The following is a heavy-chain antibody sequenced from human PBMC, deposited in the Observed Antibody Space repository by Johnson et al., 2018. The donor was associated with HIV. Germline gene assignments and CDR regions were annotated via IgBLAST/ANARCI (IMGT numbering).Heavy chain of an antibody. D-gene: IGHD6-19*01. V-gene: IGHV3-30*03. Sequence: QVQLVESGGGVVQPGRSLRLSCAASGFTFSSYGMHWVRQAPGKGLEWVAVISYDGSNKYYVDSVKVRFTISRDNAENSLYLQMNSLRAEDTAVYYCARGQLQWPASVNDGFDIWGQGTMVTVSS. CDR2: ISYDGSNK. J-gene: IGHJ3*02. CDR1: GFTFSSYG. CDR3: ARGQLQWPASVNDGFDI.